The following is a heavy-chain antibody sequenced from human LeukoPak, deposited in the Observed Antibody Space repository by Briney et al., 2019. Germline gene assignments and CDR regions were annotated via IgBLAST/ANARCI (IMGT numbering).Heavy chain of an antibody. CDR1: GFTFSSYA. J-gene: IGHJ4*02. V-gene: IGHV3-23*01. CDR3: ARADWDTAMDY. D-gene: IGHD5-18*01. CDR2: ITGSGGST. Sequence: PGGFLRLSCAASGFTFSSYAMTWVRQAPGKGLEWVSSITGSGGSTYYADSVKGRFTISRDNSKNTLYMEMNSLRAEDTAVYYCARADWDTAMDYWGQGTLVTVSS.